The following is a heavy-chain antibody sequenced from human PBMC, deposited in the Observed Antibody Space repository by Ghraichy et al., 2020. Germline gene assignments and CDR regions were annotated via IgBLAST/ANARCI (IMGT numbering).Heavy chain of an antibody. CDR1: GFTFSSYS. CDR3: ACIGKTIAAAGSGY. D-gene: IGHD6-13*01. V-gene: IGHV3-48*02. CDR2: IHSSSSPI. J-gene: IGHJ4*02. Sequence: GGSLRLSCAASGFTFSSYSMIWVRQAPGKGLEWVSYIHSSSSPIFYADSVKGRFTISRDNAKNSLYLQMNSLRDEDTAVYYCACIGKTIAAAGSGYWGQGTLVTVSS.